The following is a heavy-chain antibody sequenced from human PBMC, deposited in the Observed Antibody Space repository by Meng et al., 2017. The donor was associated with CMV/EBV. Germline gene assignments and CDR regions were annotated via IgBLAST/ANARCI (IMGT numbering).Heavy chain of an antibody. V-gene: IGHV4-34*01. CDR2: INHSGST. Sequence: SETLSLTCAVYGGSFSGYYWSWIRQPPGKGLEWIGEINHSGSTNYNPSLKSRVTISVDTSKNQFSLKLSSLRSEDTAVYYCARTRLTTRFYYYGMDVWGQGTTVTVSS. D-gene: IGHD1-1*01. J-gene: IGHJ6*02. CDR3: ARTRLTTRFYYYGMDV. CDR1: GGSFSGYY.